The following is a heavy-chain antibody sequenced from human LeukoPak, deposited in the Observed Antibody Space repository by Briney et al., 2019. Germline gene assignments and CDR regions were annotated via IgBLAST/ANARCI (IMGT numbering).Heavy chain of an antibody. V-gene: IGHV3-7*01. J-gene: IGHJ4*02. CDR2: ISPDGNLE. D-gene: IGHD2-15*01. Sequence: GGSLRLSGAASGLTFRSYGRTGVGRGPGKGREGGATISPDGNLENYVDSVKGRFSISRDNAKNSLFLQMRSLRAEDTAMYYCASTFPYCSSGTCALGGQGTLVTVSS. CDR3: ASTFPYCSSGTCAL. CDR1: GLTFRSYG.